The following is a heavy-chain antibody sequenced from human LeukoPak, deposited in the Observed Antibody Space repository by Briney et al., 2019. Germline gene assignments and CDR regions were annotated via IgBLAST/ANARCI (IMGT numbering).Heavy chain of an antibody. D-gene: IGHD1-26*01. Sequence: GGSLRLSCAASGFTFSSYAMSWVRQAPGKGVEWVSAISGSGGSTYYADSVKGRFTISRDNSKNTLYLQMNSLRAEDTAVYYCAKSKLWELLPFDYWGQGTLVTVSS. CDR3: AKSKLWELLPFDY. V-gene: IGHV3-23*01. CDR1: GFTFSSYA. CDR2: ISGSGGST. J-gene: IGHJ4*02.